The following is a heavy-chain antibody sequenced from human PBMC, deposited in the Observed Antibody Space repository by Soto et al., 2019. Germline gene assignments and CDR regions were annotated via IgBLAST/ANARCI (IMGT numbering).Heavy chain of an antibody. CDR2: LYHGGAT. V-gene: IGHV4-30-2*01. J-gene: IGHJ4*01. D-gene: IGHD5-18*01. Sequence: NPSETLSLTCAVSGGSISSGAYSWSWIRQPPGKGLEWIGYLYHGGATYSNPSLKNRVTISGDWSKNQFSLKLNSVTAADTAVHYCARAFTAIGLFDYWGPGILVNVSS. CDR1: GGSISSGAYS. CDR3: ARAFTAIGLFDY.